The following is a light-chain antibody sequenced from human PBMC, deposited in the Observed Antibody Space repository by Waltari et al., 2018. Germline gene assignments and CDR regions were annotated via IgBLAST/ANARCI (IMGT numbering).Light chain of an antibody. CDR2: KDR. J-gene: IGLJ2*01. CDR3: RSGGNSGTNRVL. V-gene: IGLV3-25*03. Sequence: SYELTQPPSVSVAPGQTARITCDGDALRKENVYWYQQKSGQARILVMYKDRERPSGTTVTLPIIGVQAADEADYYCRSGGNSGTNRVLFGGGTKLTVL. CDR1: ALRKEN.